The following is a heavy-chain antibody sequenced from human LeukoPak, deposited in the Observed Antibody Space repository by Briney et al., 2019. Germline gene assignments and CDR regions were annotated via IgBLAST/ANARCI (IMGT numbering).Heavy chain of an antibody. D-gene: IGHD2-2*01. J-gene: IGHJ4*02. CDR2: ISSSSYI. Sequence: GGSLRLSCAASGFTFSSYSMNWVRQAPGKGLEWVSSISSSSYIYYADSVKGRFTISRDNAKNSLYLQMNSLRAEDTAVYYCARGIMDCSSTSCRGRPRMSDGDHWGQGTLVTVSS. V-gene: IGHV3-21*01. CDR1: GFTFSSYS. CDR3: ARGIMDCSSTSCRGRPRMSDGDH.